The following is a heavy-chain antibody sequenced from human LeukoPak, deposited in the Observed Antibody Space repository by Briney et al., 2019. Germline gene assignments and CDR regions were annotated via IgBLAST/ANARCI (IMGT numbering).Heavy chain of an antibody. D-gene: IGHD3-3*01. V-gene: IGHV1-2*02. J-gene: IGHJ4*02. Sequence: ALVKVSCKASGYTFTGYYMHWVRQAPAQGLEWMGWTNPKSGDTESAQKFQGRVTMTRDTSFSTAYMELSTLRSDDTAVYYCARDVGVSGVVTPFDYWGQGTLVTVSS. CDR1: GYTFTGYY. CDR2: TNPKSGDT. CDR3: ARDVGVSGVVTPFDY.